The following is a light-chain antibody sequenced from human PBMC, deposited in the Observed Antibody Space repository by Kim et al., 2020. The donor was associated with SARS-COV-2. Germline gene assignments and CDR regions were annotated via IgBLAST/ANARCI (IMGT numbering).Light chain of an antibody. Sequence: YELTQPPSVSVSPGQTASITCSGDKLGDKYACWYQQKPGQSPVLVIYQDSKRPSGIPERFSGSNSGNTATLTISGTQAMDEADYYCQAWDSSTHGFGTG. V-gene: IGLV3-1*01. CDR1: KLGDKY. J-gene: IGLJ1*01. CDR3: QAWDSSTHG. CDR2: QDS.